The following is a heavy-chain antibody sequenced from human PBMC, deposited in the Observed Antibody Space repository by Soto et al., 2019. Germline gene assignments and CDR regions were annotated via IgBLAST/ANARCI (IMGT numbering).Heavy chain of an antibody. V-gene: IGHV1-18*01. CDR2: ISAYNGNT. Sequence: QVQLVQSGAEVKKPGASVKVSCKASGYTFTSYGISWVRQAPGQGLEWMGWISAYNGNTNYAQKLQGRVTMTTDTSTSTAYMELRSMRSDDTAVYYCARCGAEAYYDFWSGYYIDYWGQGTLVTVSS. CDR3: ARCGAEAYYDFWSGYYIDY. CDR1: GYTFTSYG. D-gene: IGHD3-3*01. J-gene: IGHJ4*02.